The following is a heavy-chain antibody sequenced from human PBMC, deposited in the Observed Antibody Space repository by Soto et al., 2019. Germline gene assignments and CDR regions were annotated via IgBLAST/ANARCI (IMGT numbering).Heavy chain of an antibody. D-gene: IGHD2-8*02. J-gene: IGHJ4*02. CDR2: VTHDGSLY. V-gene: IGHV3-30*18. CDR3: VKDRSDTWSFDY. Sequence: VPLVESGGGVVQPGRSLRLSCVASGFTFSSCAMHWVRQVPGKGLEWLAVVTHDGSLYPYADSVKGRFSISRDNSRKTLYLQMNSLRPEDTAVYYCVKDRSDTWSFDYWGQGTLVTVSS. CDR1: GFTFSSCA.